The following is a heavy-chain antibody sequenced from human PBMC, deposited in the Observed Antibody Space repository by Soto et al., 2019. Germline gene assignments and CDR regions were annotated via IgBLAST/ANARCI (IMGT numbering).Heavy chain of an antibody. CDR2: INPSGGST. Sequence: ASVKVSCKASGYTFTSYYMHWVRQAPGQGLEWMGIINPSGGSTSYAQKFQGRVTMTRDTSTSTVYMELSSLRSEDTAVYYCAREDSSGYYATSPFDYWGQGTLVTVSS. J-gene: IGHJ4*02. CDR1: GYTFTSYY. V-gene: IGHV1-46*01. D-gene: IGHD3-22*01. CDR3: AREDSSGYYATSPFDY.